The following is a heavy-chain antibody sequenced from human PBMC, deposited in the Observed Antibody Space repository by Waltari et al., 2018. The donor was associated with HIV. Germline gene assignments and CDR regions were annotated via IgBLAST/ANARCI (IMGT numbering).Heavy chain of an antibody. CDR2: TYSLYNWYN. D-gene: IGHD3-10*01. CDR3: ARGALSGLTSGMLDY. J-gene: IGHJ4*02. V-gene: IGHV6-1*01. Sequence: QIELQQSGPGLVKPAQTLSLTCVISGDSVSSNSAAWTWVRQSPSRGLEWLGRTYSLYNWYNDYEVSLKGRLTLRANTSNNHVSLELRSVSPEDSAVYYCARGALSGLTSGMLDYWGQGVVVTVSS. CDR1: GDSVSSNSAA.